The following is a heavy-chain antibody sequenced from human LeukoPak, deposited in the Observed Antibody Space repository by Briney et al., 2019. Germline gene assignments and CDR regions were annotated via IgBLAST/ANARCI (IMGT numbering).Heavy chain of an antibody. CDR1: GYTFTGYY. V-gene: IGHV1-2*02. J-gene: IGHJ3*02. Sequence: ASVKVSCKASGYTFTGYYMHWVRQAPGQGLEWMGWINPNSGGTNYAQKFQGRVTLTRDTSINTAYMELSRLISDDTAVYYCAGNYKILTGYYDDDGFDIWGQGTKVTVSS. CDR2: INPNSGGT. D-gene: IGHD3-9*01. CDR3: AGNYKILTGYYDDDGFDI.